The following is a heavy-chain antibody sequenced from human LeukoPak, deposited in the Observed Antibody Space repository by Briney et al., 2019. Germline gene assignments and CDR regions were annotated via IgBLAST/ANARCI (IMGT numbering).Heavy chain of an antibody. Sequence: GGSLRLSCTASGFTFGDYAMSWFRQAPGKGLEWVGFIRSKAYGGTTEYAASVKGRFTISRDDSKSIAYLQMNSLKTEDTAVYYCTRVSALRFLEWLPTYYFDYWGQGTLVTVSS. CDR3: TRVSALRFLEWLPTYYFDY. D-gene: IGHD3-3*01. J-gene: IGHJ4*02. V-gene: IGHV3-49*03. CDR2: IRSKAYGGTT. CDR1: GFTFGDYA.